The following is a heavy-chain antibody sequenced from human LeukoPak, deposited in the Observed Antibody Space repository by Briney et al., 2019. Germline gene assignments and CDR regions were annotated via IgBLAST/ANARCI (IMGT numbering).Heavy chain of an antibody. D-gene: IGHD2/OR15-2a*01. CDR1: GGSVSRSNYY. CDR3: AKLEYWVRY. J-gene: IGHJ4*02. Sequence: SETLSLTCNVSGGSVSRSNYYWAWIRQPPGKGLEWIATINHGGGTHENPCLKSRVTISVDTSTNNFSLKLSSVTAADTAVYYCAKLEYWVRYWGRGTLVTVSS. V-gene: IGHV4-39*02. CDR2: INHGGGT.